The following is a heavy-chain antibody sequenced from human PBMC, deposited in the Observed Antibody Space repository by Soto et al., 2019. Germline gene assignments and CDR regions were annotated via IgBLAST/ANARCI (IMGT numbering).Heavy chain of an antibody. J-gene: IGHJ4*02. CDR3: AQDRSWPLDY. D-gene: IGHD6-13*01. V-gene: IGHV3-30*18. CDR1: GFTFSSYG. CDR2: ISYDGSNK. Sequence: GGSLRLSCAASGFTFSSYGMHWVRQAPGKGLEWVAVISYDGSNKYYADSVKGRFTISRDNSKNTLYLQMNSLRAEDTAVYYCAQDRSWPLDYWGQGTLVTVSS.